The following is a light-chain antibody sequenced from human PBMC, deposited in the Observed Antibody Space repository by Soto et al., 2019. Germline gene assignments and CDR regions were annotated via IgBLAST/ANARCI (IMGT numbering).Light chain of an antibody. V-gene: IGLV4-69*01. CDR1: SGHSNYA. J-gene: IGLJ7*01. CDR3: QTWGTGSAFVV. CDR2: VNSGGSH. Sequence: QLVLTQSPSASASLGASVKLTCTLSSGHSNYAIAWHQQQPEKGPRYLMKVNSGGSHIKGDGIPDRFSGSSSGAERYLFIYSLQSEDEADYYCQTWGTGSAFVVFGGGTQLTVL.